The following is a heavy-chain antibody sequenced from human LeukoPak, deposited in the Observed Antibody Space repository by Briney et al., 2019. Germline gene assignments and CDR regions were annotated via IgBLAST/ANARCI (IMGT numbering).Heavy chain of an antibody. D-gene: IGHD5-18*01. CDR2: ISAYNGNT. CDR3: ARDRGYSFALGYFDY. V-gene: IGHV1-18*01. J-gene: IGHJ4*02. CDR1: GYTFISYG. Sequence: ASVKVSCKASGYTFISYGISWVRQAPGQGLEWMGWISAYNGNTNYAQKLQGRVTMTTDTSTSTAYMELRSLRSDDTAVYYCARDRGYSFALGYFDYWGQGTLVTVSS.